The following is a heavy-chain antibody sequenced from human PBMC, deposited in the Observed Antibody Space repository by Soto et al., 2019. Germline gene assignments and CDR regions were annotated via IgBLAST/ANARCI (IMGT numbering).Heavy chain of an antibody. J-gene: IGHJ4*02. Sequence: SGPTLVNPTQTLTLTCTFSGFSLSSSGVGVGWIRQPPGKALEWLALIYWDNDKRYSPSLRNRLTITKDTSKNQVVLTMTNMDPVDTATYYCAHRPNDFWSGSEGYFFDYWGQGTLVTVSS. CDR3: AHRPNDFWSGSEGYFFDY. V-gene: IGHV2-5*02. CDR1: GFSLSSSGVG. CDR2: IYWDNDK. D-gene: IGHD3-3*01.